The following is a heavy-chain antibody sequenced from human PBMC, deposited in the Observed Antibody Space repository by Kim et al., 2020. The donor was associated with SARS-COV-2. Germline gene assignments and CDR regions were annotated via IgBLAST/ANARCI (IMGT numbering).Heavy chain of an antibody. J-gene: IGHJ4*02. V-gene: IGHV4-39*07. CDR3: ARDLRGGGRGY. Sequence: TYYNPTLKSRVTISVDTSKNQFSLKLSSVTAADTAVYYCARDLRGGGRGYWGQGTLVTVSS. CDR2: T. D-gene: IGHD2-15*01.